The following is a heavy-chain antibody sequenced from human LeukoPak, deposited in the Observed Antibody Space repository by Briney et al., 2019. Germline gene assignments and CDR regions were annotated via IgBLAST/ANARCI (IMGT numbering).Heavy chain of an antibody. V-gene: IGHV4-59*01. CDR3: ARDRAVGSGRYYFDY. D-gene: IGHD2-15*01. CDR1: GGSISSYY. CDR2: IDYSGST. Sequence: PSETLSLTCTVSGGSISSYYWSWIRQPPGKVLEWVGYIDYSGSTNYNPSLKSRVTISVDTSKNQFSLKLSSVTAADTAIYYCARDRAVGSGRYYFDYWGQGTLVTVSS. J-gene: IGHJ4*02.